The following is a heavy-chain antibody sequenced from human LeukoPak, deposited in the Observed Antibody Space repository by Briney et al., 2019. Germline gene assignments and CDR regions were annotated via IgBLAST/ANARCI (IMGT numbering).Heavy chain of an antibody. D-gene: IGHD5-24*01. Sequence: PSETLSLTCTVPGGSISSYYWSWIRQPPGKGLEWIGYIYYSGSTYYNPSLKSRVTISVDTSKNQFSLKLSSVTAADTAVYYCASGRRDGYNSNWFDPWGQGTLVTVSS. V-gene: IGHV4-59*12. CDR2: IYYSGST. J-gene: IGHJ5*02. CDR3: ASGRRDGYNSNWFDP. CDR1: GGSISSYY.